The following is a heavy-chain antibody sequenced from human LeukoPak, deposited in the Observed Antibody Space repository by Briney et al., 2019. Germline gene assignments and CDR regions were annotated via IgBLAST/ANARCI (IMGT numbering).Heavy chain of an antibody. Sequence: PGGSLRLSCVASGYTFSTYTMNWVRQAPGKGLEWVSSISSSSSYKYYADSVKGRFTISRDNAKNSLYLQMNSLSAEDTAVYYCARLIAAPWYFDLWGRGTLDTVSS. CDR3: ARLIAAPWYFDL. CDR1: GYTFSTYT. D-gene: IGHD6-13*01. CDR2: ISSSSSYK. J-gene: IGHJ2*01. V-gene: IGHV3-21*06.